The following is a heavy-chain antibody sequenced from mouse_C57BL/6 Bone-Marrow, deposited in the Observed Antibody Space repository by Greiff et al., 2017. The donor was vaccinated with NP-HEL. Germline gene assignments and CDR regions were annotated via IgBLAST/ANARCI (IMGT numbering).Heavy chain of an antibody. V-gene: IGHV1-76*01. CDR3: ARCPHYYGSSYVPYYYAMDY. J-gene: IGHJ4*01. Sequence: VQLQQSGAELVRPGASVKLSCKASGYTFTDYYINWVKQRPGQGLEWIARIYPGSGNTYYNEKFKGKATLTAEKSSSTAYMQLSSLTSEDSAVYFCARCPHYYGSSYVPYYYAMDYWGQGTSVTVSS. CDR1: GYTFTDYY. D-gene: IGHD1-1*01. CDR2: IYPGSGNT.